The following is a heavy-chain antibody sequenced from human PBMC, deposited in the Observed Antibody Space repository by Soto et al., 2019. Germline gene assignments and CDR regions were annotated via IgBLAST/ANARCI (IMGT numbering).Heavy chain of an antibody. D-gene: IGHD3-3*01. Sequence: ASVKVSCKASGYTFTSYDINWVRQATGQGLEWMGWMNPNSGNTGYAQKFQGRVTMTRNTSISTAYMELSSLRSEDTAVYYCARGSFVLRFLEWLSNFDYWGQGTLVTVSS. CDR2: MNPNSGNT. CDR1: GYTFTSYD. CDR3: ARGSFVLRFLEWLSNFDY. V-gene: IGHV1-8*01. J-gene: IGHJ4*02.